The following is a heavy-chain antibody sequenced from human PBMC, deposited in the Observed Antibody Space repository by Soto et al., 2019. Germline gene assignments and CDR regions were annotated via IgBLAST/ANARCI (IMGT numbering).Heavy chain of an antibody. J-gene: IGHJ4*01. CDR3: ARDQEPKRIAVAGIGY. Sequence: ASVKVSCKASGYTFTSYAMHWVRQAPGQRLEWMGWINAGNGNTKYSQKFQGRVTITRDTSASTAYMELSSLRSEDTAVYYCARDQEPKRIAVAGIGYWGHGTLVTVSS. CDR1: GYTFTSYA. CDR2: INAGNGNT. V-gene: IGHV1-3*01. D-gene: IGHD6-19*01.